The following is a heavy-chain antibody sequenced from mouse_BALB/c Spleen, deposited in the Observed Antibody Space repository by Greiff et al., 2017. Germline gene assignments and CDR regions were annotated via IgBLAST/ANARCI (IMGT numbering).Heavy chain of an antibody. V-gene: IGHV1-9*01. D-gene: IGHD2-1*01. Sequence: QVQLQQSGAELMKPGASVKISCKATGYTFSSYWIEWVKQRPGHGLEWIGEILPGSGSTNYNEKFKGKATFTADTSSNTAYMQLSSLTSEDSAVYYCARKGDGNYSPWFAYWGQGTLVTVSA. CDR3: ARKGDGNYSPWFAY. J-gene: IGHJ3*01. CDR1: GYTFSSYW. CDR2: ILPGSGST.